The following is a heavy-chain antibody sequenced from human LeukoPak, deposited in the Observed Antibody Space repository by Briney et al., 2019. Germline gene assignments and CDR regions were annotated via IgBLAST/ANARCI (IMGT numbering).Heavy chain of an antibody. CDR1: GGSISSGGYY. CDR2: IYYSGST. D-gene: IGHD4-17*01. J-gene: IGHJ4*02. CDR3: TRRWDYGVKFYYDF. Sequence: SETLSLTCTVSGGSISSGGYYWSWIRQHPGKGLEWIGYIYYSGSTYYNPSLRSRVTISVDTSKNQFSLKLSSVTAADTAVYYCTRRWDYGVKFYYDFWGQGTLVTVSS. V-gene: IGHV4-31*03.